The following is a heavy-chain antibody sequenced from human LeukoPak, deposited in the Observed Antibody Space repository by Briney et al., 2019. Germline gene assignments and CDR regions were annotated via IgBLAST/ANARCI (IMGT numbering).Heavy chain of an antibody. CDR2: IYHSGST. J-gene: IGHJ5*02. D-gene: IGHD3-10*01. Sequence: PSQTLSLTCAVSGGSISSGTYSWSWIRQPPGKGLEWIGFIYHSGSTNYNPSLKSRVTISVDTSKNQFSLKLSSVTAADTAVYYCARERGSMVRGFDPWGQGTLVTVSS. V-gene: IGHV4-30-2*01. CDR1: GGSISSGTYS. CDR3: ARERGSMVRGFDP.